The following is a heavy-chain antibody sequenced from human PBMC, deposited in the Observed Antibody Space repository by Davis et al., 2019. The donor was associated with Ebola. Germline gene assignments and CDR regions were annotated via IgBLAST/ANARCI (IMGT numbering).Heavy chain of an antibody. V-gene: IGHV1-8*01. D-gene: IGHD3-16*01. Sequence: ASVKVSCKASGYTFTNYDINWVRQATGQGLEWVGWMNPNSGNTGYAQKVQGRVTMTRNTSISTAYMELRSLRSDDTAVYYCARGVFFFRNAGGLDPWGQGTLVTVSS. CDR2: MNPNSGNT. J-gene: IGHJ5*02. CDR3: ARGVFFFRNAGGLDP. CDR1: GYTFTNYD.